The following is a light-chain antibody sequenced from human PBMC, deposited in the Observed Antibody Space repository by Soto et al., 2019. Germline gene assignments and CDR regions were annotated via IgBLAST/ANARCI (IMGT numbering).Light chain of an antibody. Sequence: EIVMTQSPTLSVSPGERATLSCRGSQSVSSNLAWYQQKPGQALRLLIYGASTRATGIPARFSGSGSGTEFTLTISSLQSEDFAVYYCQQYNNWPLTFGGGTKVEIK. V-gene: IGKV3-15*01. CDR1: QSVSSN. J-gene: IGKJ4*01. CDR2: GAS. CDR3: QQYNNWPLT.